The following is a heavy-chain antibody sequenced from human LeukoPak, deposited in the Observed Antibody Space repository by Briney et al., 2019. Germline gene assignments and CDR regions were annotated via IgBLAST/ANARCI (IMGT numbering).Heavy chain of an antibody. CDR2: ISYDGSNK. V-gene: IGHV3-30*18. D-gene: IGHD6-19*01. CDR1: GFTFSSYG. CDR3: AKPPQTVAGLFDY. J-gene: IGHJ4*02. Sequence: GRSLRLSCAASGFTFSSYGMHWVRQAPGKGLEWVAVISYDGSNKYYADSVKGRFTISRDNSKKTLYLQMNSLRAEDTAAYYCAKPPQTVAGLFDYWGQGTLVTVSS.